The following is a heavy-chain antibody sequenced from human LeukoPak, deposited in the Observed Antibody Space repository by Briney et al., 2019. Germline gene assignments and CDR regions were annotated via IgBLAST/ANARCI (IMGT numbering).Heavy chain of an antibody. V-gene: IGHV3-53*01. CDR3: ARGDYGALDY. CDR2: IYSGCST. Sequence: GGSLRLSCAASGFTVSSNYMSWVRQAPGKGLERVSVIYSGCSTYYADSVKGRFTISRDNSKNTLYLQMNSLRAEDTAVYYCARGDYGALDYWGQGTLVTVSS. CDR1: GFTVSSNY. J-gene: IGHJ4*02. D-gene: IGHD4-17*01.